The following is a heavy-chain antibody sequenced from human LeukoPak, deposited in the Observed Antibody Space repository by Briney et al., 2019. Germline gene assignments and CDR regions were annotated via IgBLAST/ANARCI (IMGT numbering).Heavy chain of an antibody. D-gene: IGHD2-15*01. CDR3: ARDIGYCSGGSCSAFDY. CDR2: IKQDGSEK. CDR1: GFTFSTYW. Sequence: PGGSLRLSCAASGFTFSTYWMSWVRQAPGQGLEWVANIKQDGSEKYYVDSVKGRFTISRDNAKNSLYLQMNSLRAEDTAVYYCARDIGYCSGGSCSAFDYWGQGTLVTVSS. J-gene: IGHJ4*02. V-gene: IGHV3-7*01.